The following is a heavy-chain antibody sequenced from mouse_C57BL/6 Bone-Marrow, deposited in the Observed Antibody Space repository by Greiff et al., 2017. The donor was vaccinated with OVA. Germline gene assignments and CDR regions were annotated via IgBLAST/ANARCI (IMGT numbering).Heavy chain of an antibody. J-gene: IGHJ4*01. CDR2: IDPETGGT. CDR1: GFTFTDYD. D-gene: IGHD2-5*01. V-gene: IGHV1-15*01. Sequence: VKLLQSGAELVRPGASVTLSCKASGFTFTDYDMPWVQQTPVHGLEWIGAIDPETGGTAYHQKLKGQSILTADNSYSTVYMEIRSLTSEDSSFYYCTRGYSNYNAMDYWGQGTSVTVSS. CDR3: TRGYSNYNAMDY.